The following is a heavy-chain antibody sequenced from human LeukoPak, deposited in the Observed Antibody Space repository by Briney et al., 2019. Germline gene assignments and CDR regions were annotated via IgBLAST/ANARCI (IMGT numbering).Heavy chain of an antibody. CDR3: ARLSGSGSYYNPG. J-gene: IGHJ4*02. CDR2: FDPEDGET. D-gene: IGHD3-10*01. CDR1: GYTLTELS. Sequence: ASVKVSCKVSGYTLTELSMHWVRQAPGKGLEWMGGFDPEDGETIYAQKFQGRVTITRDTSASTAYMELSSLRSEDTAVYYCARLSGSGSYYNPGWGQGTLVTVSS. V-gene: IGHV1-24*01.